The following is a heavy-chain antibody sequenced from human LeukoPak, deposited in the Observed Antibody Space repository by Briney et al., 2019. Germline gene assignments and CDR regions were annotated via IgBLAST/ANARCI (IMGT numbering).Heavy chain of an antibody. CDR3: ARDYYDSSGYYHGDSGLG. D-gene: IGHD3-22*01. Sequence: GGSLRLSCAASGFTFSSYGMHWVRQAPGKGLEWVAVIWYDGSNKYYADSVKGRFTISRDNSKNTLYLQMNSLRAEDTAVYYCARDYYDSSGYYHGDSGLGWGQGTLVTVSS. CDR2: IWYDGSNK. CDR1: GFTFSSYG. V-gene: IGHV3-33*08. J-gene: IGHJ4*02.